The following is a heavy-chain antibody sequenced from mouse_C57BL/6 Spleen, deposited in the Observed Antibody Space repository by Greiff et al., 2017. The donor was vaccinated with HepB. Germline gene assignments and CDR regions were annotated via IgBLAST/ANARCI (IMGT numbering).Heavy chain of an antibody. Sequence: QVQLQQPGAELVRPGSSVKLSCKASGYTFTSYWMHWVKQRPIQGLEWFGNIDPSDSETHYNQKFKDKATLTVDKSSSTAYMQLSSLTSEDSAVYYCATTAQATWAWFAYWGQGTLVTVSA. D-gene: IGHD3-2*02. J-gene: IGHJ3*01. CDR1: GYTFTSYW. V-gene: IGHV1-52*01. CDR2: IDPSDSET. CDR3: ATTAQATWAWFAY.